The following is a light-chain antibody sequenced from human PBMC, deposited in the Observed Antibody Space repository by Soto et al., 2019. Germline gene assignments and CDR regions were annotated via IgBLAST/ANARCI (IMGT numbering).Light chain of an antibody. V-gene: IGKV1-6*01. J-gene: IGKJ1*01. Sequence: AXQMTQSPSSLSASVGDRVTITCRASQDIRYDLGWYQQKPGKAPKLLIYAASSLQSEVPSRFSGSGSGTNFTLTISSLQPEDFATYYCLQDYTYPWTFGQGTKVDIK. CDR2: AAS. CDR1: QDIRYD. CDR3: LQDYTYPWT.